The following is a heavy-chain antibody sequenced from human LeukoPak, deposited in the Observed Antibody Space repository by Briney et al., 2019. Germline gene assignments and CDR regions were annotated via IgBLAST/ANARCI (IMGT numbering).Heavy chain of an antibody. CDR3: ARDSHSSGWTTYYYYMDV. CDR1: GFTFSSYW. CDR2: IKQDGSEK. D-gene: IGHD6-19*01. J-gene: IGHJ6*03. Sequence: GGSLRLSCAASGFTFSSYWMSWVRQAPGKGLEWVANIKQDGSEKYYVDSVKGRFTISRDNAKNSLYLQMNSLRAEDTAVYYCARDSHSSGWTTYYYYMDVWGKGTTVTVSS. V-gene: IGHV3-7*01.